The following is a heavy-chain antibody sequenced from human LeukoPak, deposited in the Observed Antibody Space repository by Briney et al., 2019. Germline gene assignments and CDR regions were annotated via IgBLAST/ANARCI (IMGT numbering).Heavy chain of an antibody. Sequence: PSETLSLTCAVYGGSFSGYYWSWIRQPPGKGLEWIGEINHSGSTNYNPSLKSRVTISVDTSKNQFSLKLSSVTAADTAVYYCARGRIVDGSGYIDYWGQGTLVTVSS. V-gene: IGHV4-34*01. CDR1: GGSFSGYY. D-gene: IGHD3-22*01. CDR3: ARGRIVDGSGYIDY. CDR2: INHSGST. J-gene: IGHJ4*02.